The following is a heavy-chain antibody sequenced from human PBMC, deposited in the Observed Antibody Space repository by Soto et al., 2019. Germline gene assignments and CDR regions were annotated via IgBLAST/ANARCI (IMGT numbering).Heavy chain of an antibody. V-gene: IGHV4-31*03. D-gene: IGHD3-22*01. J-gene: IGHJ3*02. CDR2: TYYSGST. Sequence: PSETLSLTCTVSGGSISSCGYYWSWIRQHPGKGLEWIGYTYYSGSTYYNPSLKSRVTISVDTSRNQFSLKLSSVTAADTAVYYCAKGDYYDSSGYYGAFDIWGQGTMVTVSS. CDR3: AKGDYYDSSGYYGAFDI. CDR1: GGSISSCGYY.